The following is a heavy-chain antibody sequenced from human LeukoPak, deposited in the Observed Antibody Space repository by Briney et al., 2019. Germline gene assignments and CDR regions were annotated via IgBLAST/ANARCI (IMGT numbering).Heavy chain of an antibody. Sequence: SETLSLTCTVSGGSISSDYWIWIRQSAGKGLEWIGRIYTSGITNYNPSLKSRVTMSVDTSKNQFSLKLTSVTAADTAVYYCARQSNCGGDCYSIWFDPWGQGTLVTVSS. CDR3: ARQSNCGGDCYSIWFDP. CDR1: GGSISSDY. V-gene: IGHV4-4*07. D-gene: IGHD2-21*02. J-gene: IGHJ5*02. CDR2: IYTSGIT.